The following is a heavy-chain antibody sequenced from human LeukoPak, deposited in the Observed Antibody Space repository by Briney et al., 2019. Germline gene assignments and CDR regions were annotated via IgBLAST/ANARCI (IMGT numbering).Heavy chain of an antibody. Sequence: SETLSLTCGVSGGSITSTNWWSWVRQPPGQGLEWIGEISLTGRTNYNPSLIGRVIMSLDKSSNQLSLHLTSVTAADTATYFCSRESGPFCPFGYWGQGTLVIVSS. D-gene: IGHD1-26*01. CDR2: ISLTGRT. V-gene: IGHV4-4*02. J-gene: IGHJ4*02. CDR1: GGSITSTNW. CDR3: SRESGPFCPFGY.